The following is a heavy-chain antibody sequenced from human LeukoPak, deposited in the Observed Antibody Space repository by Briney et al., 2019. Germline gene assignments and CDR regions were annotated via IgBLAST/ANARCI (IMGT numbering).Heavy chain of an antibody. CDR3: TSKGGGLNYFDY. D-gene: IGHD3-16*01. Sequence: GGSLRLSCAASGFTFSAYEMKWVRQAPGKWLGWVSYISSSGSTIYYADSLKARFTNARDNAKNLLYLQMNSLRAEDTAVYYCTSKGGGLNYFDYWGQGTLVTVSS. CDR2: ISSSGSTI. J-gene: IGHJ4*02. V-gene: IGHV3-48*03. CDR1: GFTFSAYE.